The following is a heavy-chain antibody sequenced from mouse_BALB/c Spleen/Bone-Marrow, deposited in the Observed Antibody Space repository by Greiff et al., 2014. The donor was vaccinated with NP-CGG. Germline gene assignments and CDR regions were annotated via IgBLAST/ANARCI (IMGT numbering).Heavy chain of an antibody. V-gene: IGHV5-17*02. CDR1: GFTFSSFG. CDR3: TRKGALITHYYAMDY. J-gene: IGHJ4*01. CDR2: ISSGSSTI. D-gene: IGHD2-4*01. Sequence: EVQLQQSGGGLVQPGGSRKLSCAASGFTFSSFGMHWVRQAPEKGLEWVAYISSGSSTIYYADTVKGRFTISRDNPKNTLFLQMTGLRSEDTAMYYCTRKGALITHYYAMDYWGQGTSVTVSS.